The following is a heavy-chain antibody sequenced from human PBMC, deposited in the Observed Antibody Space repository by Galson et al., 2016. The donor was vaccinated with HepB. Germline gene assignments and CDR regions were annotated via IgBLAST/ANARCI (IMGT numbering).Heavy chain of an antibody. Sequence: SLRLSCAASGFTFSDYNMNWVRQAPGKGLEWVSYISRDSSTKFYADSVKGRFITARDNARYSLSLHMSSLRDEDTAVYYCTREGFRVSVVKVWDAFDTWGQGTKVTVSS. V-gene: IGHV3-48*02. J-gene: IGHJ3*02. D-gene: IGHD2-15*01. CDR2: ISRDSSTK. CDR3: TREGFRVSVVKVWDAFDT. CDR1: GFTFSDYN.